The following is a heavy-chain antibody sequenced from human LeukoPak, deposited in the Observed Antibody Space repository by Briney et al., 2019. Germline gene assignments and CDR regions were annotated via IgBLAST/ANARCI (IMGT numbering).Heavy chain of an antibody. V-gene: IGHV4-39*07. CDR3: ARETAESDITMIVVDPWGDYYYYMDV. J-gene: IGHJ6*03. CDR1: GGSISSSSYY. Sequence: SETLSLTCTVSGGSISSSSYYWGWIRQPPGKGLEWIGSIYYSGSTYYNPSLKSRVTISVDTSKNQFSLKLSSVTAADTAVYYCARETAESDITMIVVDPWGDYYYYMDVWGKGTTVTVSS. D-gene: IGHD3-22*01. CDR2: IYYSGST.